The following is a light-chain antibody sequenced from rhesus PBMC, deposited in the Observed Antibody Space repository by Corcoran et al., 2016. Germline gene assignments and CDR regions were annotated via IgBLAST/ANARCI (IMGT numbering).Light chain of an antibody. V-gene: IGKV1-74*01. Sequence: DIQMTQSPSSLSASVGDRVTITCRASENVNNYLHWYQQKPGKAPKHLIYAASTLQSGVPSRFIGSGSGTDYTFTISSLQPEDVATYYCQHSYGTPLTFGGGTKVEIK. CDR3: QHSYGTPLT. CDR2: AAS. CDR1: ENVNNY. J-gene: IGKJ4*01.